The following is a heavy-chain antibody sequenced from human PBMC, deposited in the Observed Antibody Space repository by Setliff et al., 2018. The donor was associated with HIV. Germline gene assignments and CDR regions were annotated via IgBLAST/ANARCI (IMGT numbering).Heavy chain of an antibody. D-gene: IGHD3-10*01. CDR2: IYGGDSET. Sequence: PGESLKISCKASGYNFAIYWIGWVRQMPGKGLEWMGAIYGGDSETRYSPSFQGQVTISADKSISTAYLQWSSLKASDTAMYYCARIVMVRGVMGWFDPWGQGTLVTVSS. J-gene: IGHJ5*02. CDR1: GYNFAIYW. V-gene: IGHV5-51*01. CDR3: ARIVMVRGVMGWFDP.